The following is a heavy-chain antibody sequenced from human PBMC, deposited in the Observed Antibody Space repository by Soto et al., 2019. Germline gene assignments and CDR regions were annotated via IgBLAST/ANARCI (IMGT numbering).Heavy chain of an antibody. CDR1: GFTFSSYA. V-gene: IGHV3-23*01. Sequence: PGGSLRLSCAASGFTFSSYAMSWVRQAPGKGLEWVSVISGSDDSTYYADSVKGRFTISRDNSKNTLYLQMNSLRAEDTAVYYCAKSSSSFTFDYLGQGTLVTVSS. CDR2: ISGSDDST. CDR3: AKSSSSFTFDY. J-gene: IGHJ4*02. D-gene: IGHD6-6*01.